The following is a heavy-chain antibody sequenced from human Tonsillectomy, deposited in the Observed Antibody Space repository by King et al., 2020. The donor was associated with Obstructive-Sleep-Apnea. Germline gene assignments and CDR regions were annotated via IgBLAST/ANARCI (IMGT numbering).Heavy chain of an antibody. Sequence: LQLQESGPGLVKPSEPLSLTCTVSGGSISRRSHYWGWIRQPPGRGLEWIGTISYSGSTYYNPSLKSRVTISIDTSENQFSLKLSSVTAADTAVYYCAREHRIQQWLPMDYWGQGTLVTVSS. J-gene: IGHJ4*02. V-gene: IGHV4-39*07. CDR3: AREHRIQQWLPMDY. CDR2: ISYSGST. D-gene: IGHD5-18*01. CDR1: GGSISRRSHY.